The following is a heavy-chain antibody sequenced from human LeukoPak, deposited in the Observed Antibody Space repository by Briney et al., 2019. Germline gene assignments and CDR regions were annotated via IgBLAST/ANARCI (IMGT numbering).Heavy chain of an antibody. CDR1: GFTFSSYS. V-gene: IGHV3-21*01. Sequence: NPEGSLRLSCAASGFTFSSYSMNWVRQAPGKGLEWVSSISSSSSYIYYADSVKGRFTISRDNAKNSLYLQMNSLRDEDTAVYYCARVSTTVTTSWFDPWGQGTLVTVSS. CDR2: ISSSSSYI. CDR3: ARVSTTVTTSWFDP. D-gene: IGHD4-17*01. J-gene: IGHJ5*02.